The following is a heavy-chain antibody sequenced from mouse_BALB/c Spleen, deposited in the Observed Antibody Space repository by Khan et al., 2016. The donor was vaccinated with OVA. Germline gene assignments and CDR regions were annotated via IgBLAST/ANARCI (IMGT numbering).Heavy chain of an antibody. D-gene: IGHD2-2*01. Sequence: EVELVESGGDLVKPGGSLKLSCAASGFTFSNYDMSWVRQTPDKRLGWVATISSAGSYTYYPDSVKGRFTISRDNAKNTLYLQLSSRKSEDTAMYYGARRGYDEAWFAYWGHGTLVTVSA. CDR1: GFTFSNYD. CDR3: ARRGYDEAWFAY. J-gene: IGHJ3*01. V-gene: IGHV5-6*01. CDR2: ISSAGSYT.